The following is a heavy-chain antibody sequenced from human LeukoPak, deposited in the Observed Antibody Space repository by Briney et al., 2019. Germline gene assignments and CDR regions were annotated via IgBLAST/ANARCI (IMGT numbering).Heavy chain of an antibody. CDR2: ISGSGGST. D-gene: IGHD6-19*01. CDR3: AKGPLTEVAGTTWDY. Sequence: PGGSLRLSCAASRFTFSNFAMSWVRQAPGKGLEWVSAISGSGGSTYYADSVKGRFTISRDNSKNALFLQMNSLRAEDTAVYYCAKGPLTEVAGTTWDYWGQGTLVTVSS. J-gene: IGHJ4*02. CDR1: RFTFSNFA. V-gene: IGHV3-23*01.